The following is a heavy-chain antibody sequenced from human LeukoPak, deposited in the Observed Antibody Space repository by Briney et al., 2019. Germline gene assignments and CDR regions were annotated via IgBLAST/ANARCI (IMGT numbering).Heavy chain of an antibody. Sequence: GALRPPCAASGFAFSSFAMGWVRQSPGPGVEWLSTINGGGNTKFYSDSVKGRFTISRDNSKNTLYLHMDSLRPDDTAIYYCTKELHVAVAVADYYYFYMDVWGRGTAVTVSS. V-gene: IGHV3-23*01. CDR1: GFAFSSFA. D-gene: IGHD6-19*01. J-gene: IGHJ6*03. CDR2: INGGGNTK. CDR3: TKELHVAVAVADYYYFYMDV.